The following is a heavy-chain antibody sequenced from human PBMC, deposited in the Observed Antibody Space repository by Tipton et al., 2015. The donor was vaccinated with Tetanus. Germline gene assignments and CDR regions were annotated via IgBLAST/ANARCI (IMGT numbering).Heavy chain of an antibody. J-gene: IGHJ5*02. Sequence: TLSLTCTVSGGSISSYHWSWIRQPPGKGLEWIGYISFSGTTSYNFSLKGRVTISLDTSKNQFSLKLNSVTAADTAVYYCARAGQRSTSWHYWFDPWGQGTLVTVSS. D-gene: IGHD2-2*01. CDR1: GGSISSYH. CDR3: ARAGQRSTSWHYWFDP. V-gene: IGHV4-59*12. CDR2: ISFSGTT.